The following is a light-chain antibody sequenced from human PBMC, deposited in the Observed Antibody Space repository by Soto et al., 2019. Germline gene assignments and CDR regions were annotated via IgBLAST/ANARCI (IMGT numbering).Light chain of an antibody. CDR3: QQFSYLPVA. CDR1: QGIGSN. Sequence: ALQLTQSPSSLSASVGDRVTITCRASQGIGSNLAWYHQKPGKPPKVLIYDASTLESGVPSRFSGSQSGTDFTLTISGLQPEDCATYYCQQFSYLPVAFGGGTKVEI. V-gene: IGKV1D-13*01. CDR2: DAS. J-gene: IGKJ4*01.